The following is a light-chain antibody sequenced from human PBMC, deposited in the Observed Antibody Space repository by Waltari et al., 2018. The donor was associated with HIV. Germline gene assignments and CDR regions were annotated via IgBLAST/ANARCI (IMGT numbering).Light chain of an antibody. CDR1: NSTIGSKD. CDR2: RTN. CDR3: AAWDDTLSSYV. Sequence: QSVLTQPPSASGTPGQSVTISCSGSNSTIGSKDVYWFQHLPGTAPKLLIYRTNQRRSGVPDRFSGSKSGTSASLAISGLRSDDEADYYCAAWDDTLSSYVFGTGTTVTV. J-gene: IGLJ1*01. V-gene: IGLV1-47*01.